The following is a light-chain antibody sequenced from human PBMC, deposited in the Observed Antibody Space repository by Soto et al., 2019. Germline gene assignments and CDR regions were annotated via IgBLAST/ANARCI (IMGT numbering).Light chain of an antibody. CDR2: DVA. Sequence: SVLAQPASVSDSPGQSITISCTGTSSDVGGSNFVSWYQQHPGKPPKLIIYDVANRPSGVSNRFSGSKSGSTASLIISRLQTEEEADYYCVSYTSSTTYVFGTGTKFTVL. CDR3: VSYTSSTTYV. CDR1: SSDVGGSNF. V-gene: IGLV2-14*03. J-gene: IGLJ1*01.